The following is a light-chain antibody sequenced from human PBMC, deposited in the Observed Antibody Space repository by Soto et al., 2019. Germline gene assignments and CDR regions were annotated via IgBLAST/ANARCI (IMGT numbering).Light chain of an antibody. CDR3: QQYGSSFIT. V-gene: IGKV3-20*01. Sequence: EIVLTQSPGTLSLSPGEKDTLSCRASQSVSSSYLAWYQQKPGQAPRLLIYGASSRATGIPDRFSGSGSGTDFTLTISRLEPEDFAVYYCQQYGSSFITFGQGTRLEIK. CDR2: GAS. J-gene: IGKJ5*01. CDR1: QSVSSSY.